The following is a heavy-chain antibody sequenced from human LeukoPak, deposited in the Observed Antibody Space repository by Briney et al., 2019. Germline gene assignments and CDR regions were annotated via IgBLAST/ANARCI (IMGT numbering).Heavy chain of an antibody. CDR1: VYTFTSYG. CDR3: ARVTYYDILTGYSLDY. CDR2: ISAYNGNT. Sequence: GASVKVSCKASVYTFTSYGISWVRQPPGQGLEWMGWISAYNGNTNDAQKLQGRVTMTTDTSTSTAYMELRSLRSDDTAVYYCARVTYYDILTGYSLDYWGQGTLVTVSS. V-gene: IGHV1-18*01. D-gene: IGHD3-9*01. J-gene: IGHJ4*02.